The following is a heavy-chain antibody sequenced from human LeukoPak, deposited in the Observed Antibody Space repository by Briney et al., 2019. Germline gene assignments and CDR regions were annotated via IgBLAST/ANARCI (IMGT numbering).Heavy chain of an antibody. D-gene: IGHD2-15*01. CDR1: GFAFSDYY. V-gene: IGHV3-11*01. J-gene: IGHJ4*02. CDR3: ARDRRRQGGYFDY. CDR2: ISISGSDT. Sequence: GGSLRLSCAASGFAFSDYYMSWIRQAPGKGLDWLSYISISGSDTFYADSVSGRFTISRDNAKNSLFLQMNSLRVEDTAVYYCARDRRRQGGYFDYWGQGTLVTVSS.